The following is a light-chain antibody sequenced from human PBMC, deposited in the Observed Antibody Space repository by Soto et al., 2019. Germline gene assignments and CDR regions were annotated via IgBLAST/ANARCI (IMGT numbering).Light chain of an antibody. CDR3: SSYAGSSNRYV. J-gene: IGLJ1*01. CDR2: EVS. V-gene: IGLV2-23*02. CDR1: SSDVGSYNL. Sequence: QSVLTQPASVSGSPGQSITISCTGTSSDVGSYNLVSWYQQHPGKAPKLMIYEVSKRPSGVSNRFSGSKSGNTASLTISGLQAEDEADYYCSSYAGSSNRYVFGTGTKVTVL.